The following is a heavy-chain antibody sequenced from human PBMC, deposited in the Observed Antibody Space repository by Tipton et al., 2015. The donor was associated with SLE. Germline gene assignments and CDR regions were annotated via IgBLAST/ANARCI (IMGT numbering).Heavy chain of an antibody. CDR3: ASGGYSSVTDY. D-gene: IGHD6-19*01. J-gene: IGHJ4*02. CDR2: INHSGSS. CDR1: GGSFSGYY. Sequence: TLSLTCAVYGGSFSGYYWNWIRQPPGKGLEWIGEINHSGSSNYKASLKSRVTISADTSKNQFSLKLSSVTAADTAVYYCASGGYSSVTDYWGQGTLVTVSS. V-gene: IGHV4-34*01.